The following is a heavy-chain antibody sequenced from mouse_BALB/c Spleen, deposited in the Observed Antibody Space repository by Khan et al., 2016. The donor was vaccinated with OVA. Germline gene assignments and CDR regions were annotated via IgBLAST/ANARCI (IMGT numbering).Heavy chain of an antibody. CDR1: GYTFTSYW. Sequence: QVQLQQSGAELVKAGASVKMSCKASGYTFTSYWMHWVKQRLGQGLEWFAETNPTNGRTYYNEKFKSKATLTVDKSSSTAYMLLSGPTFEDSAVYYCERMKKRVATYFDYGGQGTTLTVSS. D-gene: IGHD1-1*01. V-gene: IGHV1S81*02. CDR3: ERMKKRVATYFDY. J-gene: IGHJ2*01. CDR2: TNPTNGRT.